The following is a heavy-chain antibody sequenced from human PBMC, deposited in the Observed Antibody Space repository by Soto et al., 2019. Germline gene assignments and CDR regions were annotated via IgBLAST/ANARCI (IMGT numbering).Heavy chain of an antibody. V-gene: IGHV3-23*01. CDR2: IGGSGGDT. D-gene: IGHD3-10*01. Sequence: PGGSLRLSCAATGLTFSSYAMIWVRQAPGKGLEWVSGIGGSGGDTYYADSVKGRFTVSRDNAENTLYLQLNSLRVEDTAIYYCARRSWRGRADYWGQGILVTVSS. CDR3: ARRSWRGRADY. J-gene: IGHJ4*02. CDR1: GLTFSSYA.